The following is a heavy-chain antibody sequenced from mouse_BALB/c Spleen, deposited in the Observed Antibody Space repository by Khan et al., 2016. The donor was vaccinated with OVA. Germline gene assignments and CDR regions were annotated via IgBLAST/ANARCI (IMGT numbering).Heavy chain of an antibody. CDR2: INPHIGET. J-gene: IGHJ2*01. D-gene: IGHD1-1*01. CDR3: ARKNGSDFDY. CDR1: GYSFTGYF. Sequence: VQLKQSGPELVKPGASVKISCKASGYSFTGYFMNWVMQSHGKSLEWIGRINPHIGETFYNQKFKGKATLTVDESSSTAHMELRSLASEDSAVYYCARKNGSDFDYWGHGTTLTVSS. V-gene: IGHV1-20*02.